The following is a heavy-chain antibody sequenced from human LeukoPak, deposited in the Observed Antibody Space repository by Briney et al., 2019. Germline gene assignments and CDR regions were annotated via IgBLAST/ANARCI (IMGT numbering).Heavy chain of an antibody. J-gene: IGHJ4*02. CDR2: ISSSSSYI. Sequence: GGSLRLSCAASGFTFSSYAMNWVRQAPGKGLEWVSSISSSSSYIYYADSVKGRFTISRDNAKNSLYLQMNSLRAEDTAVYYCARAHIAARPDYWGQGTLVTVSS. CDR3: ARAHIAARPDY. V-gene: IGHV3-21*01. CDR1: GFTFSSYA. D-gene: IGHD6-6*01.